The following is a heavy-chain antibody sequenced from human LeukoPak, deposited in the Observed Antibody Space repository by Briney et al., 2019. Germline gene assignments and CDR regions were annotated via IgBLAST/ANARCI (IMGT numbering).Heavy chain of an antibody. J-gene: IGHJ4*02. CDR1: GGSISSYY. V-gene: IGHV4-59*08. CDR3: ARVSGSYSVDY. CDR2: IYYSGST. Sequence: SETLSLTCTVSGGSISSYYWSWIRQSPGKGLEWIGYIYYSGSTNYNPSLKSRVTISVDTSKNQFSLKLSSVTAADTAVYYCARVSGSYSVDYWGQGTLVTVSS. D-gene: IGHD1-26*01.